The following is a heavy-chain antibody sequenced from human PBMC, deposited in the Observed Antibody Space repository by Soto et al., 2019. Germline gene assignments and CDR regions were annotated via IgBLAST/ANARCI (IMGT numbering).Heavy chain of an antibody. CDR3: ARTVLGPDLLADSFVDYYYYMDV. CDR1: GGSISNFY. V-gene: IGHV4-59*08. D-gene: IGHD3-9*01. J-gene: IGHJ6*03. Sequence: QVQLQESGPGLVRPSETLSLTCTVSGGSISNFYWSWIRQPPGKGLEWIGYVYYTGSTSYNPSLKRRVTSSADSSRCQFSLRLNSVTAADTAVYYCARTVLGPDLLADSFVDYYYYMDVWGQGTTVTVSS. CDR2: VYYTGST.